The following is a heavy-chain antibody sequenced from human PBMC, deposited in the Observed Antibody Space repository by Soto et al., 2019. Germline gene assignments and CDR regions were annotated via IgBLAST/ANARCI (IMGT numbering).Heavy chain of an antibody. D-gene: IGHD3-22*01. Sequence: QVQLVQSGAEVKRPGSSVKVSCKASGVTFSSYAITWVRQAPGQGLEWMGGIIPIFGTTNYAQSFQGRVSLTADESTTTAYMELSSLISEDTAVYYCARVPKIHYYESRSAGRGFYYFHAMDVWRQGTTVTVSS. CDR2: IIPIFGTT. CDR3: ARVPKIHYYESRSAGRGFYYFHAMDV. J-gene: IGHJ6*02. CDR1: GVTFSSYA. V-gene: IGHV1-69*01.